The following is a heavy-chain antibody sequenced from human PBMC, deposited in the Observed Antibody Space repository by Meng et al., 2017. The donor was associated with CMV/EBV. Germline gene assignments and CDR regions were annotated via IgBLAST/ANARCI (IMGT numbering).Heavy chain of an antibody. Sequence: SETLSLTCTVSGGSVSSGSYYWSWIRQPPGKGLEWIGYIYYSGSTNYNPSLKSRVTISVDTSKNQFSLKLSSVTAADTAVYYCASGKYYYVSGSYYNPYYWGQGTLVTVSS. D-gene: IGHD3-10*01. J-gene: IGHJ4*02. CDR1: GGSVSSGSYY. CDR3: ASGKYYYVSGSYYNPYY. CDR2: IYYSGST. V-gene: IGHV4-61*01.